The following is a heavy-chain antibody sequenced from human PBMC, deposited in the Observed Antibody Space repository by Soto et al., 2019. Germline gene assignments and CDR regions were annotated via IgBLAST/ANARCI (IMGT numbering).Heavy chain of an antibody. V-gene: IGHV4-4*07. CDR3: AREGSYSAYYVSYGIHLCSFDF. CDR1: GGSINTFY. CDR2: IFSSGST. J-gene: IGHJ4*02. Sequence: PSETLSLTCTVSGGSINTFYWSWVRQPAGKGLEWIGRIFSSGSTSFNPSLESRVAMSVDTSKNHFSLNLSSVTAAGMAVYYCAREGSYSAYYVSYGIHLCSFDFWTQGALVPVSS. D-gene: IGHD3-10*02.